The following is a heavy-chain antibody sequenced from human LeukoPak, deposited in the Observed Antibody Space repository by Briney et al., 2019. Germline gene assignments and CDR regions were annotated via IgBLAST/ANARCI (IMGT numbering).Heavy chain of an antibody. J-gene: IGHJ4*02. V-gene: IGHV3-33*08. CDR3: ARGHVVVVSLTYFDY. CDR2: VWYGGSNT. CDR1: GFTFSSYG. D-gene: IGHD3-22*01. Sequence: GGSLRLSCAASGFTFSSYGMHWVRQAPGKGLEWVALVWYGGSNTYYADSVKGRFTISRDNSKNTLYLQMNSLRAEDTAVYYCARGHVVVVSLTYFDYWGQGTLVTVSS.